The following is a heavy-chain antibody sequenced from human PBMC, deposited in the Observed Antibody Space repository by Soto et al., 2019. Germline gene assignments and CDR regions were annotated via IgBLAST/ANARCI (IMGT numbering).Heavy chain of an antibody. J-gene: IGHJ6*02. CDR3: ARVGVAARGYYYYGMDV. CDR2: IYSGGST. D-gene: IGHD6-6*01. V-gene: IGHV3-53*01. Sequence: EVQLVESGGGLIQPGGSLRLSCAASGFTVSSNYMSWVRQAPGKGLEWVSVIYSGGSTYYADSVKGRFTISRDNSKNTLYLQMNSLRAEDTAVYYCARVGVAARGYYYYGMDVWGQGTTAAVSS. CDR1: GFTVSSNY.